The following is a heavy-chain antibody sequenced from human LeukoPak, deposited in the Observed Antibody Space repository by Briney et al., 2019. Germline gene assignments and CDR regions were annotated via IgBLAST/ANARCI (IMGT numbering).Heavy chain of an antibody. J-gene: IGHJ6*02. Sequence: GGSLRLSCAASGFTFSSYGMHWVRQAPGKGLEWVAVISYDGSNKYYADSVKGRFTISRDNPKNTLYLQMNSLRAEDTAVYHCAKDRGLRPFHCSSTSCYIYYYGMDVWGQGTTVTVSS. D-gene: IGHD2-2*02. V-gene: IGHV3-30*18. CDR1: GFTFSSYG. CDR3: AKDRGLRPFHCSSTSCYIYYYGMDV. CDR2: ISYDGSNK.